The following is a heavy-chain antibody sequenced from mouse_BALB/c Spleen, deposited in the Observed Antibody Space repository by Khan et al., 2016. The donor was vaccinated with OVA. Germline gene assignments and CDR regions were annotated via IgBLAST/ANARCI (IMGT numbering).Heavy chain of an antibody. CDR1: GFSLTSYG. V-gene: IGHV2-9*02. D-gene: IGHD2-4*01. J-gene: IGHJ2*01. CDR2: IWAGGST. Sequence: QMQLEESGPGLVAPSQSLSITCTVSGFSLTSYGVHWVRQPPGKGLEWLGVIWAGGSTNYNSALMSRLSISKDNSKSQVFLKMNSLQTDDTAMYYCARDGGYMITWGYYFDYWGQGTTLTVSS. CDR3: ARDGGYMITWGYYFDY.